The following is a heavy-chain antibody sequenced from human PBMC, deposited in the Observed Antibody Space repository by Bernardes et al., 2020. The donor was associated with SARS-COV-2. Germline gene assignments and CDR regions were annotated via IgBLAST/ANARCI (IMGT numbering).Heavy chain of an antibody. CDR2: IYSGGST. J-gene: IGHJ6*02. D-gene: IGHD3-10*01. V-gene: IGHV3-66*01. CDR3: ARADYYYYGSGSPSYALDV. Sequence: GVLRLSCAASGLTVRSTFMTWVRRAPGKGLEWVSVIYSGGSTDYAESVKGRFVISRDNVKNTLFLQMRSLRAEDTATYYCARADYYYYGSGSPSYALDVWGQGTTVTVSS. CDR1: GLTVRSTF.